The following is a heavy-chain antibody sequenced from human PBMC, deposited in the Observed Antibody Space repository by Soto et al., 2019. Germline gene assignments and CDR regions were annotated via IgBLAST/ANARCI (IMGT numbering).Heavy chain of an antibody. Sequence: ASVKVSCKASGYTFTSYAMHWLRQAPGQRLEWMGWINAGNGNTKYSQKFQGRVTITRDTSASTAYMELSSLRSEDTAVYYCARRGLRGYSYGYDCWGQGTLVTVSS. CDR2: INAGNGNT. CDR3: ARRGLRGYSYGYDC. J-gene: IGHJ4*02. V-gene: IGHV1-3*01. D-gene: IGHD5-18*01. CDR1: GYTFTSYA.